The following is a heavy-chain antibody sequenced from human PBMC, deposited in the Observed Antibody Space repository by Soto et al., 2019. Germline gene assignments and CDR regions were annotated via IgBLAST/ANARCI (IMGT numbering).Heavy chain of an antibody. Sequence: GASVKVSCKASGYTFTSYYMHWVRQAPGQGLEWMGIINPSGGSTSYAQKFQGRVTMTRDTSTSTVYMELSSLRSEDTAVYYCAREGRGMYYDILTGSDAFDIWGQGTMVTVSS. CDR2: INPSGGST. V-gene: IGHV1-46*03. D-gene: IGHD3-9*01. J-gene: IGHJ3*02. CDR1: GYTFTSYY. CDR3: AREGRGMYYDILTGSDAFDI.